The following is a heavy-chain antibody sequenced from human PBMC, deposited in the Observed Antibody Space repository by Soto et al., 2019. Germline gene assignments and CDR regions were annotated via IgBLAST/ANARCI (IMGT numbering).Heavy chain of an antibody. CDR2: IYPGDSDT. D-gene: IGHD3-3*01. CDR3: ARHGGLGGVFTIFGVVTPPDYGMDV. CDR1: GYSFTSYW. J-gene: IGHJ6*02. Sequence: GESLKISCKGSGYSFTSYWIGWVRQMPGKGLEWMGIIYPGDSDTRYSPSFQGQVTISADKSISTAYLQWSSLEASDTAMYYCARHGGLGGVFTIFGVVTPPDYGMDVWGQGTTVTVSS. V-gene: IGHV5-51*01.